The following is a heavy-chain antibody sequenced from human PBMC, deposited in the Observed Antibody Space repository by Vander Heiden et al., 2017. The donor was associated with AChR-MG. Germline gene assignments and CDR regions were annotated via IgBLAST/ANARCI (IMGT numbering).Heavy chain of an antibody. D-gene: IGHD1-1*01. V-gene: IGHV4-59*08. Sequence: QVQLQESGPGLVQPSETLSLTCTAPGGSISPYYWSWIRQPPGKGLEWIGFIHYSGSTNDIPSLKSRVTISVDTAKNQFSLRLTSVTAADTAVDYCVGSKQPEGYFDYWGQGTLVTVSS. J-gene: IGHJ4*02. CDR2: IHYSGST. CDR1: GGSISPYY. CDR3: VGSKQPEGYFDY.